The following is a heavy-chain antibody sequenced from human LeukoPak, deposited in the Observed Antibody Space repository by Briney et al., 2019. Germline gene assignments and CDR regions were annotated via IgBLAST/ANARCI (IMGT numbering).Heavy chain of an antibody. D-gene: IGHD2-2*01. J-gene: IGHJ5*02. CDR2: ISYSGST. CDR3: ARAARYCSSTSSCWFDP. Sequence: SETLSLTCTVSGGSINSNNYFWGWFRQPPGKGLEWIGSISYSGSTYYNPSVQSRVTISEDTSRNQFSLKLSSVTTADTAVYYCARAARYCSSTSSCWFDPWGQGTLVTVSS. CDR1: GGSINSNNYF. V-gene: IGHV4-39*07.